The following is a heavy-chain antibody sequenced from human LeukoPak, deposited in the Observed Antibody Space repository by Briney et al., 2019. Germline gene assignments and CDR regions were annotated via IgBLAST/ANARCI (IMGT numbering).Heavy chain of an antibody. CDR2: ISSSSSYI. V-gene: IGHV3-21*01. CDR1: GFTFSSYS. D-gene: IGHD3-22*01. Sequence: GSLRLCFAASGFTFSSYSMNWVRQAPGEGLGWVSSISSSSSYIYYADSVKGRFTISRDNAKNSLYLQMNSLRAEDTAVYYCARAADSSGYSPIGYWGQGTLVTVSS. J-gene: IGHJ4*02. CDR3: ARAADSSGYSPIGY.